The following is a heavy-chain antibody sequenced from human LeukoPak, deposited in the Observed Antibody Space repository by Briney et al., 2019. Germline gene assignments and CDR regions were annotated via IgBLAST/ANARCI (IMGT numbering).Heavy chain of an antibody. CDR1: GFTFSSYW. Sequence: GGSLRLSCAASGFTFSSYWMTWVRQAPRKGLEWVANIKQDGREKYYVDSVKGRFTISRDNAKNSLYLQMNSLRAEDTAIYYCAKCQWGSNWFDPWGQGTLVTVSS. CDR3: AKCQWGSNWFDP. J-gene: IGHJ5*02. D-gene: IGHD2-15*01. V-gene: IGHV3-7*01. CDR2: IKQDGREK.